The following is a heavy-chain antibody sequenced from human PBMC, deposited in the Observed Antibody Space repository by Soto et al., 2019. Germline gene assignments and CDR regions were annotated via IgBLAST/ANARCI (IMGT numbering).Heavy chain of an antibody. D-gene: IGHD1-26*01. CDR1: GFTFSNDW. V-gene: IGHV3-15*01. J-gene: IGHJ6*02. Sequence: PGGSLRLSCAASGFTFSNDWMSWVLQAPGKGLEWVGLIKSKTDGGTTDYAAPVKGRFTISRDDSKNTLYLQMNSLKTEHTAVYYCTTVGATPYYYGMDVWGQGTTVTVSS. CDR3: TTVGATPYYYGMDV. CDR2: IKSKTDGGTT.